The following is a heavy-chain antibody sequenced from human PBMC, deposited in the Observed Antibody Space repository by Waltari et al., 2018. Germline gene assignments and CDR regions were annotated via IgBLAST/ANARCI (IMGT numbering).Heavy chain of an antibody. CDR2: INHSGRT. Sequence: QVQLQQWGAGLLKPSETLSLTCAVYGGSFSGYYWSWIRQPPGKGLEWIGEINHSGRTIYNPSLKSRVAIAVDTSKNQFSLKLSSVTAADTAVYYCARGYRGYYLRRYYFDYWGQGTLVTVSS. V-gene: IGHV4-34*01. CDR3: ARGYRGYYLRRYYFDY. J-gene: IGHJ4*02. CDR1: GGSFSGYY. D-gene: IGHD3-22*01.